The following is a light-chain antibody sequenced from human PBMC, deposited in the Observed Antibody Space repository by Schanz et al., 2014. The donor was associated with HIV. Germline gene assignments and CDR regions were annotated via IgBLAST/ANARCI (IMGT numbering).Light chain of an antibody. CDR2: DVN. CDR1: SSDVGGYNY. J-gene: IGLJ3*02. Sequence: SALTQPPSASGSPGQSVTISCTGTSSDVGGYNYVSWYQQYPGKVPKLIIYDVNNRPSGISDRFSGSKSGTSASLAISGLQSEDEADYYCATWVDRLNGWVFGGGTKLTVL. CDR3: ATWVDRLNGWV. V-gene: IGLV2-8*01.